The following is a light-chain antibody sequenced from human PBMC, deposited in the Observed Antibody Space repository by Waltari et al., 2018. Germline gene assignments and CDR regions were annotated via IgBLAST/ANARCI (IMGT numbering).Light chain of an antibody. CDR1: QTLLQSNGYNY. Sequence: DIVVTQSPLSLPVTPGEPASIPCRSTQTLLQSNGYNYLDWYLQKPGQAPQLLMYLGSNRASGVPDRFSGSGSGTNFTKISRVEAEDVGVYYCMQALQPPWTFGQGTKVEI. CDR2: LGS. CDR3: MQALQPPWT. V-gene: IGKV2-28*01. J-gene: IGKJ1*01.